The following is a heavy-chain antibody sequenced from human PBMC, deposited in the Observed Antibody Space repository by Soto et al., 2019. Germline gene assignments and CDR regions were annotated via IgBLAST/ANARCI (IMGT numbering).Heavy chain of an antibody. D-gene: IGHD2-2*01. CDR3: AREKCSSNNCHLVGYYGLDV. CDR1: GFNFTDYN. V-gene: IGHV3-21*01. Sequence: NPGGSLRLSCAGSGFNFTDYNMNWVRQAPGKGLEWVSSISSTGRYIYYGDSVRGRITVSRDNGKNSLFLQMNNLGAEDTAVYYCAREKCSSNNCHLVGYYGLDVWGQGTTVTVSS. J-gene: IGHJ6*02. CDR2: ISSTGRYI.